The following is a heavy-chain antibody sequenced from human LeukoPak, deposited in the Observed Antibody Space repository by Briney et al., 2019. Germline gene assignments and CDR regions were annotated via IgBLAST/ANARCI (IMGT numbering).Heavy chain of an antibody. CDR3: AKDLVVPAAMYKTYYYYYGMDV. V-gene: IGHV3-30*02. CDR1: GFTFSSYG. Sequence: PGGSLRLSCAASGFTFSSYGMHWVRQAPAKGLEWVAFIRYDGSNKYYAGSVKGRFTISRDNSKNTLYLQMNSLRAEDTAVYYCAKDLVVPAAMYKTYYYYYGMDVWGQGTTVTVSS. J-gene: IGHJ6*02. CDR2: IRYDGSNK. D-gene: IGHD2-2*01.